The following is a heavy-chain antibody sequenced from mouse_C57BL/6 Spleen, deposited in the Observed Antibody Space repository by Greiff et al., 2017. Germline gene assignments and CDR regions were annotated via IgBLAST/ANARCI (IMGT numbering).Heavy chain of an antibody. V-gene: IGHV5-16*01. CDR3: ARTSMVTRYFDV. Sequence: EVNLVESEGGLVQPGSSMKLSCTASGFTFSDYYMAWVRQVPEKGLEWVANINYDGSSTYYLDSLKSRFIISRDNAKNILYLQMSSLKSEDTATYYCARTSMVTRYFDVWGTGTTVTVSS. CDR1: GFTFSDYY. CDR2: INYDGSST. D-gene: IGHD2-2*01. J-gene: IGHJ1*03.